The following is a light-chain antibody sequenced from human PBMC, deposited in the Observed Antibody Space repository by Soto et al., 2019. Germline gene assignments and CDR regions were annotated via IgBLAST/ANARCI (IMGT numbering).Light chain of an antibody. Sequence: SYELTQPPSVSVSPGQTDRITCSGDALPKQYAYWYQQKPGQAPVLVIYKDSERPSGIPERFSGSSSGTTVTLTISGVQAEDAAAYYCQSADSSGTPWVFGGGTKLTVL. CDR2: KDS. CDR3: QSADSSGTPWV. J-gene: IGLJ3*02. V-gene: IGLV3-25*03. CDR1: ALPKQY.